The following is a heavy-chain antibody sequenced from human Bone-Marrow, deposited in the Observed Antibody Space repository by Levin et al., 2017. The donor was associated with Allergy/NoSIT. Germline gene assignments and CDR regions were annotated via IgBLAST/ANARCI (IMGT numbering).Heavy chain of an antibody. D-gene: IGHD6-19*01. Sequence: WASVKVSCKASGYTFTSYDINWVRQATGQGLEWMGWMNPNSGNRGYAQKFRGRVTMTRNTSISTAYMELSSLRSEDTAVYYCARLSRDQWLPLGNWFDPWGQGTLVTVSS. CDR3: ARLSRDQWLPLGNWFDP. V-gene: IGHV1-8*01. J-gene: IGHJ5*02. CDR1: GYTFTSYD. CDR2: MNPNSGNR.